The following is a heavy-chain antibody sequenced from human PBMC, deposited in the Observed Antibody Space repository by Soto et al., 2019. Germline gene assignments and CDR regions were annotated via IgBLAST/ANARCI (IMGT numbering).Heavy chain of an antibody. CDR2: ISHSGSR. J-gene: IGHJ4*02. Sequence: QVQLQQWGAGLLKASETLSLTCVVSGGSFSGYFWTWIRQSPGRGLEWIGEISHSGSRNYNPAFQSRVIISVDASKHHGSLKLSSVPAADSATYFCARGLAYDRPITVAEPFDSWGQGTLVTVSS. V-gene: IGHV4-34*02. CDR3: ARGLAYDRPITVAEPFDS. CDR1: GGSFSGYF. D-gene: IGHD6-19*01.